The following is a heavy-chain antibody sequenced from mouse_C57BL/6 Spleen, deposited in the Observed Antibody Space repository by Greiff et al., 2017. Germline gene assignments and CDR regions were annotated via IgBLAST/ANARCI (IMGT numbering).Heavy chain of an antibody. CDR2: IDPSDSDT. V-gene: IGHV1-52*01. CDR1: GYTFTSYW. CDR3: ARYGSSCYAMDY. Sequence: QVQLQQPGAELVRPGSSVKLSCKASGYTFTSYWMHWVKQRPIQGLEWIGNIDPSDSDTHYNQKFKDKATLTVDKSSSTAYMQLSSLTSEDSAVYYCARYGSSCYAMDYWGQGTSVTVSS. D-gene: IGHD1-1*01. J-gene: IGHJ4*01.